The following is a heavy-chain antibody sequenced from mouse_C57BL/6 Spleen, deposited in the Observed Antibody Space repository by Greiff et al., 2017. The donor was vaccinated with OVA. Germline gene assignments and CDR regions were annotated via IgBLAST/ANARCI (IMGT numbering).Heavy chain of an antibody. CDR1: GFTFSDYG. D-gene: IGHD1-1*01. V-gene: IGHV5-17*01. CDR2: ISSGSSTI. J-gene: IGHJ3*01. Sequence: EVQRVESGGGLVKPGGSLKLSCAASGFTFSDYGMHWVRQAPEKGLEWVAYISSGSSTIYYADTVKGRFTISRDNAKNTLFLQMTSLRSEDTAMYYCARGDGSSLAWFAYWGQGTLVTVSA. CDR3: ARGDGSSLAWFAY.